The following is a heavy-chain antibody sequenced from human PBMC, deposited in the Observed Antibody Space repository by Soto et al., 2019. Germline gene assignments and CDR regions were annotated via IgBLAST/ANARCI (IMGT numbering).Heavy chain of an antibody. V-gene: IGHV3-53*01. D-gene: IGHD6-13*01. CDR1: GFTVSSNY. Sequence: GGSLRLSCAASGFTVSSNYMSWVRQAPGKGLEWVSVIYSGGSTYYADSVKGRFTISRDNSKNTLYLQMNSLRAEDTAVYYWARDRQARIAAAGTGYYYYGMDVWGQGTTVTVSS. CDR2: IYSGGST. CDR3: ARDRQARIAAAGTGYYYYGMDV. J-gene: IGHJ6*02.